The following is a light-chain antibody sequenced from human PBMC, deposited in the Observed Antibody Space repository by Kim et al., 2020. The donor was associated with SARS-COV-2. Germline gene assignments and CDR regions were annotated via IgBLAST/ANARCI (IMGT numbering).Light chain of an antibody. CDR3: SSYSITTPVV. J-gene: IGLJ2*01. V-gene: IGLV2-14*03. CDR2: DVS. Sequence: GQSIAISCTGTSSDVGGYNFVSWYQQRPGKAPKLMIYDVSSRPSGVSTRFSGSKSGTTASLTISGLQAEDEADYYCSSYSITTPVVFGGGTQLTVL. CDR1: SSDVGGYNF.